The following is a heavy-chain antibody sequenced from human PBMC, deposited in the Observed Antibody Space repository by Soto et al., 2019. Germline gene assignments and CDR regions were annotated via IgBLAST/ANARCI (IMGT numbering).Heavy chain of an antibody. CDR1: GFTFSSYG. D-gene: IGHD2-2*01. J-gene: IGHJ6*04. Sequence: QVQLVESGGGVVQPGRSLRLSCAASGFTFSSYGMHWVRQAPGMGLEWVAVVWYDGSNKYSADSVKGRFTISRDNSKNTLYLQMNSLRAEDTAVYYCARDLGVVPAATLDVWGKGTTVTVSS. CDR2: VWYDGSNK. CDR3: ARDLGVVPAATLDV. V-gene: IGHV3-33*01.